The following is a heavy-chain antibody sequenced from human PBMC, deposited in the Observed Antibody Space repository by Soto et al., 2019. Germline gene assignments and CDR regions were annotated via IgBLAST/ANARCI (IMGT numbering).Heavy chain of an antibody. CDR1: GGSISSYY. CDR3: ARGPVDYEGYYYGMDV. V-gene: IGHV4-59*12. D-gene: IGHD4-17*01. J-gene: IGHJ6*02. Sequence: SETLSLTCTVSGGSISSYYWSWIRQPPGKGLEWIGYIYYSGSTNYNPSLKGRVTISVDTSKNQFSLKLSSVTAADTAVYYCARGPVDYEGYYYGMDVWGQGTTVTVSS. CDR2: IYYSGST.